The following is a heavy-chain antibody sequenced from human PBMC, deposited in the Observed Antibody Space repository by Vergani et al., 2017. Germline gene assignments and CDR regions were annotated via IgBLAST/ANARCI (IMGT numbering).Heavy chain of an antibody. CDR1: GYTFTGYY. Sequence: QVQLVQSGAEVKKPGASVKVSCKASGYTFTGYYMHWVRQAPGQGLEWMGWINPNSGGTNYAQKFKGWVTMTRDTSISTAYMELSRLRSDDTAVYYCARDLPNYDFWSSSGMDVWGQGTTVTVSS. V-gene: IGHV1-2*04. D-gene: IGHD3-3*01. CDR2: INPNSGGT. CDR3: ARDLPNYDFWSSSGMDV. J-gene: IGHJ6*02.